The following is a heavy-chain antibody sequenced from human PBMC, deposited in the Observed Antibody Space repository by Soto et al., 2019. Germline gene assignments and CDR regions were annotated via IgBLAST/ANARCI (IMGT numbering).Heavy chain of an antibody. CDR3: ARGHYYYGMDV. CDR2: SYYSGTT. CDR1: NGSVSSGTYS. Sequence: SETLSLTCTVSNGSVSSGTYSWSWVRQPPEKGLEWIGYSYYSGTTYYTPSLKSRLTMSMDRANDHFSLNLTSVTAADTAVYFCARGHYYYGMDVWGQGITVTVSS. J-gene: IGHJ6*02. V-gene: IGHV4-30-2*01.